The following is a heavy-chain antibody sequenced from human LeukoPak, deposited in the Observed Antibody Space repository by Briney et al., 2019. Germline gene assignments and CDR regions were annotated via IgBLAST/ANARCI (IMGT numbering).Heavy chain of an antibody. CDR2: INSDGSST. CDR1: GFTFSSYW. D-gene: IGHD7-27*01. Sequence: PGGSLRLSCAASGFTFSSYWMHWVRQAPGKGLVWVSRINSDGSSTSYADSVKGRFTISRDNAKNTLYLQMNSLRAEDTAVYYCARDQPYKLGPNRFDPWGQGTLVTVSS. CDR3: ARDQPYKLGPNRFDP. V-gene: IGHV3-74*01. J-gene: IGHJ5*02.